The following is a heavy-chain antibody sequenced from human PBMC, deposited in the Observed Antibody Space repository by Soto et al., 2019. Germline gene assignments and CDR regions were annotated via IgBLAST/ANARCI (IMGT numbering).Heavy chain of an antibody. CDR1: GFTFSTYA. V-gene: IGHV3-23*01. CDR3: AKEVLAAPCHHFDS. CDR2: ISGGGGST. D-gene: IGHD6-13*01. J-gene: IGHJ4*02. Sequence: PGGSLRLSCAASGFTFSTYAMTWVRQAPGKGLEWVSVISGGGGSTYYADSVKGRSTISRDNSKNTLYLQMNNLRAEDTAIYYCAKEVLAAPCHHFDSWGQGTLVTVS.